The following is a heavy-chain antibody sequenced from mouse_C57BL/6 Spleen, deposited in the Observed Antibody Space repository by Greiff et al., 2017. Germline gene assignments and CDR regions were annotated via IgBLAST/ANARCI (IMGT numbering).Heavy chain of an antibody. CDR3: ARSLLTTVVAWYFDV. V-gene: IGHV1-9*01. J-gene: IGHJ1*03. CDR2: ILPGSGST. D-gene: IGHD1-1*01. CDR1: GYTFTGYW. Sequence: VQLQQSGAELMKPGASVKLSCKATGYTFTGYWLEWVKQRPGHGLEWIGEILPGSGSTNSNEKFKGKAPFTADTSSNTAYMQLSSLTTEDSAIYYCARSLLTTVVAWYFDVWGTGTTVTVSS.